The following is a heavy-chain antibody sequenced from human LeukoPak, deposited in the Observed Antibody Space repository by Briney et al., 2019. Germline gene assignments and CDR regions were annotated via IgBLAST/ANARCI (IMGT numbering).Heavy chain of an antibody. V-gene: IGHV3-21*01. CDR3: ARDGEWGLLGSYFDY. J-gene: IGHJ4*02. CDR2: ISSSSSYI. D-gene: IGHD1-26*01. Sequence: GGSLRLSCAASGFTFSSYSMNWVRQAPGKGLEWVSSISSSSSYIYYADSVKGRFTISRDNAKNSLYLQMNSLRAEDTAVYYCARDGEWGLLGSYFDYRGQGTLVTVSS. CDR1: GFTFSSYS.